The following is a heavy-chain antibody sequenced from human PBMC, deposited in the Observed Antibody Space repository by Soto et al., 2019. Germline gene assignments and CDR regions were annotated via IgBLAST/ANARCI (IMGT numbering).Heavy chain of an antibody. J-gene: IGHJ5*02. CDR1: GDSVSSNSAA. Sequence: QVQLQQSGPGLVKPSQTLSLTCAISGDSVSSNSAAWSWIRQSPSRALDWLGRTYYRSKWYNDYSVSVKSRITIHPHTSKNQFSLQLNAVTPEDTAVYYCARWSYSSTWSWGQGTLITVSS. CDR3: ARWSYSSTWS. CDR2: TYYRSKWYN. D-gene: IGHD6-13*01. V-gene: IGHV6-1*01.